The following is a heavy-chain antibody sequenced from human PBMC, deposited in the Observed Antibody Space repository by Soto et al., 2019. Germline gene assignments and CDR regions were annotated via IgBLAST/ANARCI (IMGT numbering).Heavy chain of an antibody. J-gene: IGHJ5*02. D-gene: IGHD3-22*01. CDR2: INHSGDT. Sequence: QVRLPQWGAGLLKPSETLSLTCAVYGGSFTDYYWSWIRQPPGKGLEWIGEINHSGDTNYNPSLKSRVTISVDTSKNQFSLKLSSVTAADTAVYYYARNYYDSGRFGLDPWGQGTQVTVSS. CDR3: ARNYYDSGRFGLDP. CDR1: GGSFTDYY. V-gene: IGHV4-34*01.